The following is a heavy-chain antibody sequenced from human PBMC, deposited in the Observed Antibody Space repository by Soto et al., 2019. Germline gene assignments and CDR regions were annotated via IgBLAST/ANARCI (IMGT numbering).Heavy chain of an antibody. V-gene: IGHV3-21*01. CDR1: GFTFSSYS. CDR3: AREPTRGYSYPPVPCFDY. J-gene: IGHJ4*02. Sequence: GGSLRLSCAASGFTFSSYSMNWVRQAPGKGLEWVSSISSSSSYIYYADSVKGRFTISRDNAKNSLYLQMNSLRAEDTAVYYCAREPTRGYSYPPVPCFDYWGQGTLVTVSS. CDR2: ISSSSSYI. D-gene: IGHD5-18*01.